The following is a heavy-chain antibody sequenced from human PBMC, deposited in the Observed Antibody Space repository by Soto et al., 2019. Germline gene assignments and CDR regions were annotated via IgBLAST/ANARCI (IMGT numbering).Heavy chain of an antibody. D-gene: IGHD6-19*01. J-gene: IGHJ3*02. V-gene: IGHV1-18*04. CDR1: GYTFTSYG. CDR2: ISAYNGNT. Sequence: GASVKVSCKASGYTFTSYGISWVRQAPGQGLEWMGWISAYNGNTNYAQKLQGRVTVTTDTSTSTAYMELRSLRSDDTAVYYCARAPYSSGLNDAFDIWGQGTMVTVSS. CDR3: ARAPYSSGLNDAFDI.